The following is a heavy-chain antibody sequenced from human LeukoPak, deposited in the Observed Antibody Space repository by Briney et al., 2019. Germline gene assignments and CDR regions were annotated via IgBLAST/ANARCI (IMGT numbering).Heavy chain of an antibody. V-gene: IGHV3-7*03. CDR1: GLSLSNYW. J-gene: IGHJ3*02. CDR2: LKQDGSEK. D-gene: IGHD3-10*01. Sequence: GSLRLSCAASGLSLSNYWMNWVRQAPGKGLEWVANLKQDGSEKNYVDSVKGRFTISRDNAKNSLYLQMNSLRAEDTAVYYCARDWSPYGSGSYLFDIWGQGTMVTVSS. CDR3: ARDWSPYGSGSYLFDI.